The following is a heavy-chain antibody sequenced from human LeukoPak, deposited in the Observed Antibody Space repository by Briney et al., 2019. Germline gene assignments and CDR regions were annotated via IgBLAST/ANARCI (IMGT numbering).Heavy chain of an antibody. V-gene: IGHV4-34*01. D-gene: IGHD2-8*01. J-gene: IGHJ4*02. CDR3: ARIGYCTNGVCFDY. CDR2: INHSGST. Sequence: SETLSLTCAVYGGSFSGYYWSWIRQPPGKGLEWIGEINHSGSTNYNPSLKSRVTISVDTFKNQFSLKLSSVTAADTAVYCCARIGYCTNGVCFDYWGQGTLVTVSS. CDR1: GGSFSGYY.